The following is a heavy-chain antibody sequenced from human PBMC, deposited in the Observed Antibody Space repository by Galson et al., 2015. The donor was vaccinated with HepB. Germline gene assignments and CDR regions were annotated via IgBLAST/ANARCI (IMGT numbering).Heavy chain of an antibody. CDR1: GYTFSSYG. CDR3: ARTFDTYYMDV. Sequence: SVKVSCKASGYTFSSYGIHWVRQAPGDRLEWMGWIDAGNGDTKYSQKFQGRVTFTRETSASTAYMELSSLTSEDTAVYYCARTFDTYYMDVWGKGTTVTVTS. V-gene: IGHV1-3*01. J-gene: IGHJ6*03. CDR2: IDAGNGDT.